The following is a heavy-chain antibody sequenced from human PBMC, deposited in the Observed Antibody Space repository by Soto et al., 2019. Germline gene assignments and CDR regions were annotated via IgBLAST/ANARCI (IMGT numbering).Heavy chain of an antibody. Sequence: QVQLVQSGAEVKKPGSSVKVSCKASGGTFSSYAISWVRQAPGQGLEWMGGIIPIFGTANYAQKFQGRVTITADESTSTAYMELSSLRSEDTAVYYCARRVVVTAMPTRYYYYGMDVWGQGTTVTVSS. CDR1: GGTFSSYA. CDR3: ARRVVVTAMPTRYYYYGMDV. CDR2: IIPIFGTA. D-gene: IGHD2-21*02. V-gene: IGHV1-69*01. J-gene: IGHJ6*02.